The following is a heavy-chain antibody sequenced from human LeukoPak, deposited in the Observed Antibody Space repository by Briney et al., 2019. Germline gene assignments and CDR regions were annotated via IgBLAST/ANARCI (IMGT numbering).Heavy chain of an antibody. CDR3: ARVIFSSSWLDY. V-gene: IGHV1-2*02. CDR2: INPNSGGT. Sequence: GASVKVSCKASGYTFTGYYMHWVRQAPGQGLEWMGWINPNSGGTNYAQKFQGRGTMTRDTSISTAYMELSRLRSDDTAVYYCARVIFSSSWLDYWGQGTLVTVSS. D-gene: IGHD6-13*01. J-gene: IGHJ4*02. CDR1: GYTFTGYY.